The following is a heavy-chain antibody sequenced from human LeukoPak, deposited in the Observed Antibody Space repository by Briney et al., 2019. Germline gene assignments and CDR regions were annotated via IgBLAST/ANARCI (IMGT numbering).Heavy chain of an antibody. CDR3: AKTPSIAVAVSPSFDY. Sequence: ASVNVSCTSVGGSFSSYANSWVRQGPGQGLELMGGIIPIFGTANYAQKFKDRVTITADKSTSTAYMELSSLRSEDTAMYYCAKTPSIAVAVSPSFDYWGQGTLVTVSS. CDR1: GGSFSSYA. D-gene: IGHD6-19*01. J-gene: IGHJ4*02. V-gene: IGHV1-69*06. CDR2: IIPIFGTA.